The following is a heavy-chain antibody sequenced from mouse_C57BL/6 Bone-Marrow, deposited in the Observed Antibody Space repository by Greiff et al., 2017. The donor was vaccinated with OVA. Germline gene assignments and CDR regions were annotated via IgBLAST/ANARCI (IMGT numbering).Heavy chain of an antibody. V-gene: IGHV1-64*01. D-gene: IGHD2-3*01. Sequence: VQLQQPGAELVKPGASVKLSCKASGYTFTSYWMHWVKQRPGQGLEWIGMIHPNSGSTNYNEKFKSKATLTVDKSSSTAYMQLSSLTSEDSAVYYCARGGYYCYAMDYWGQGTSVTVSS. CDR1: GYTFTSYW. CDR2: IHPNSGST. J-gene: IGHJ4*01. CDR3: ARGGYYCYAMDY.